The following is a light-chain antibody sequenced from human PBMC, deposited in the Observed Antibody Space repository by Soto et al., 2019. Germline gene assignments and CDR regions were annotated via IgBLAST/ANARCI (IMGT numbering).Light chain of an antibody. J-gene: IGKJ1*01. V-gene: IGKV3-20*01. CDR1: QSVSSSY. Sequence: EIELTQSPGTLSLSPGERATLSCRASQSVSSSYLAWYQQKPGQAPRLLIYGASSRATGIPERFSGSGSGTEFTLTISRLEPEDFAVYYCQQYGSSPWTFGQGTKVEIK. CDR2: GAS. CDR3: QQYGSSPWT.